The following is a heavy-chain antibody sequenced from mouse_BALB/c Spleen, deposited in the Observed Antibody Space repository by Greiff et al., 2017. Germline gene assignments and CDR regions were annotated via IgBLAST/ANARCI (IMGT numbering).Heavy chain of an antibody. CDR1: GFSLSTSGMG. V-gene: IGHV8-8*01. J-gene: IGHJ4*01. CDR2: IWWDDDK. CDR3: ARMGNYDYAMDY. Sequence: QVTLKESGPGILQPSQTLSLTCSFSGFSLSTSGMGVGWIRQPSGKGLEWLAHIWWDDDKYYNTALKSGLTISKDTSKNQVFLKIASVDTADTATYYCARMGNYDYAMDYWGQGTSVTVSS. D-gene: IGHD2-1*01.